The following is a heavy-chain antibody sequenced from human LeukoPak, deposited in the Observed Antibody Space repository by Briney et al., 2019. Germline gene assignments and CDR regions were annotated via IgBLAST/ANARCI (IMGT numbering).Heavy chain of an antibody. D-gene: IGHD6-13*01. CDR3: ARGRGIAAYY. Sequence: KPSETLSLTCTVSGGSISSYYWSWIRQPPGKGLEWIGYIYYSGSTNYNPSLKSRVTISVDTSKNQFSLKLSSVTAADTAVYYCARGRGIAAYYWGQGTLVTVSS. V-gene: IGHV4-59*01. CDR1: GGSISSYY. J-gene: IGHJ4*02. CDR2: IYYSGST.